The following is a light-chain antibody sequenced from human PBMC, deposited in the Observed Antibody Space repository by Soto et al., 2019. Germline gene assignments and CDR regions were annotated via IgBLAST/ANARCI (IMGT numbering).Light chain of an antibody. J-gene: IGKJ1*01. CDR3: QQYGSSGT. CDR2: GAS. Sequence: EIVMAQSPATLSVSPGERAMLCCRASQNININLAWYQQKPGQAPRLLIYGASSRATGIPDRFSGSGSGTDFTLTISRLEPEDFAVYYCQQYGSSGTFGQGTKVDIK. V-gene: IGKV3-20*01. CDR1: QNININ.